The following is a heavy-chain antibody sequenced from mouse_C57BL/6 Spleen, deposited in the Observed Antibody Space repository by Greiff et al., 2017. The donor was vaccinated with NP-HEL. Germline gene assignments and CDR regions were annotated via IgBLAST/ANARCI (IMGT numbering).Heavy chain of an antibody. Sequence: QVQLQQPGAELVKPGASVKLSCKASGYTFTSYWMHWVKQRPGQGLEWIGMIHPNRGSTNYNEKFKSKATLTVDKSSSTAYMQLSSLTSEDSAVYYCARHDYSNPLAMDYWGQGTSVTVSS. CDR3: ARHDYSNPLAMDY. D-gene: IGHD2-5*01. J-gene: IGHJ4*01. CDR1: GYTFTSYW. V-gene: IGHV1-64*01. CDR2: IHPNRGST.